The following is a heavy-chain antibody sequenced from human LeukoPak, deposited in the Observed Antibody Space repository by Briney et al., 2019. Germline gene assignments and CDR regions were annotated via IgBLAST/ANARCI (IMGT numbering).Heavy chain of an antibody. CDR2: INHSGST. CDR3: ATRTRSWFDP. CDR1: GGSFSGYY. Sequence: PSETLPLTCAVYGGSFSGYYWSWIRQPPGKGLEWIGEINHSGSTNYNPSLKSRVTISVDTSKNQFSLKLSSVTAADTAVYYCATRTRSWFDPWGQGTLVTVSS. J-gene: IGHJ5*02. V-gene: IGHV4-34*01. D-gene: IGHD1-14*01.